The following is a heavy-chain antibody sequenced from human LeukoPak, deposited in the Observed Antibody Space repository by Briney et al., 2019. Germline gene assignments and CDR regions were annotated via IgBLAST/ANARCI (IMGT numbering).Heavy chain of an antibody. V-gene: IGHV3-43*02. CDR2: ISGDGGST. CDR3: AKAGGRMEPRVWFDY. D-gene: IGHD3-16*01. J-gene: IGHJ4*02. CDR1: GFTFNDYA. Sequence: GGSLRLSCAASGFTFNDYAMHWVRQAPGKGLEWVSLISGDGGSTYYADSVKGRFTISRDNSKNSLYLLMNSLRTEDTALYYCAKAGGRMEPRVWFDYWGQGTLVTVSS.